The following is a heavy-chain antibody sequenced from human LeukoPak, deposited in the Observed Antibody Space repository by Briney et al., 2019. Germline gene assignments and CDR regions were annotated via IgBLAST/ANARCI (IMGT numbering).Heavy chain of an antibody. Sequence: GGSLRLSCAASGFTFSAYYMSWIRQAPGKGLEWVSYISSSGSTIYYADSVKGRFTISRDNAKNSLYLQMNSLRAEDTAVYYCARRGYDILTGYYRYYFDYWGQGTLVTVSS. D-gene: IGHD3-9*01. J-gene: IGHJ4*02. CDR1: GFTFSAYY. CDR2: ISSSGSTI. V-gene: IGHV3-11*01. CDR3: ARRGYDILTGYYRYYFDY.